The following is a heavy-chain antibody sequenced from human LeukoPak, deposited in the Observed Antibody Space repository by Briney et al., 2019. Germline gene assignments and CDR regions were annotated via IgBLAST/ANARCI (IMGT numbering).Heavy chain of an antibody. CDR3: ARGRLNIAAAGTNYYYYYMDV. J-gene: IGHJ6*03. CDR1: GGSFSGYY. Sequence: SETLSLTCAVYGGSFSGYYWCWIRQPPGKGLEWIGEINHSGSTNYNPSLKSRVTISVDTSKNQFSLKLSSVTAADTAVYYCARGRLNIAAAGTNYYYYYMDVWGKGTTVTVSS. D-gene: IGHD6-13*01. V-gene: IGHV4-34*01. CDR2: INHSGST.